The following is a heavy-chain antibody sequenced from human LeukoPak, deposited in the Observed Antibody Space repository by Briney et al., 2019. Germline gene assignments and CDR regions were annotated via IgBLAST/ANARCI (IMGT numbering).Heavy chain of an antibody. D-gene: IGHD4-17*01. CDR3: ARPPDYGDPAILDY. V-gene: IGHV1-2*02. CDR1: GYTFTGCY. Sequence: ASVKVSCNASGYTFTGCYMHWVRQAPGQGLEWMGWINPNSGGTNYAQKFQGRVTMTRDTSISTAYMELSRLRSDDTAVYYCARPPDYGDPAILDYWGQGTLVTVSS. CDR2: INPNSGGT. J-gene: IGHJ4*02.